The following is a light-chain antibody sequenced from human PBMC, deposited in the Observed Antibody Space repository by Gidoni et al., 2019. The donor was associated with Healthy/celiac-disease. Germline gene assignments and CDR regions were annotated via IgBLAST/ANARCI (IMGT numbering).Light chain of an antibody. CDR3: QQYYSTPQT. CDR2: WAS. Sequence: DIVMTQSPDYLAVSLCERATINCKSSQSVLYSSNNKNYLAWYQQKPGQPPKLLIYWASTRESGVPDRFSGSGSGTDFTLTISSLQAEDVAVYYCQQYYSTPQTFGQGTKLEIK. J-gene: IGKJ2*01. V-gene: IGKV4-1*01. CDR1: QSVLYSSNNKNY.